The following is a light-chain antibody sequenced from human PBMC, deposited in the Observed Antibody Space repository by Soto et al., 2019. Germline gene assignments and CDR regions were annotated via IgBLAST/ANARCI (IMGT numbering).Light chain of an antibody. CDR2: EVN. CDR1: SSDVGAYNL. CDR3: CSYVGSSTSYV. V-gene: IGLV2-23*02. J-gene: IGLJ1*01. Sequence: QSALTQPASVSGSPGQSITISCTGTSSDVGAYNLVSWYQQHPGKAPRLMIYEVNKWPSGVSNRFSGSKSGNTASLTISGLQAEDEADYYCCSYVGSSTSYVFGTGTKVTVL.